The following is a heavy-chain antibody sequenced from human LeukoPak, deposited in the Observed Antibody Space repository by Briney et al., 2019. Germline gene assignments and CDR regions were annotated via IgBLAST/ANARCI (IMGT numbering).Heavy chain of an antibody. J-gene: IGHJ5*02. Sequence: GGSLRLPCAASGFTFSSYGMHWVRQAPGKGLEWVAFIRYDGSNKYYADSVKGRFTISRDNSKNTLYLQMNSLRAEDTAVYYCAKDRWTFGGVIVLWFDPWGQGTLVTVSS. CDR1: GFTFSSYG. CDR3: AKDRWTFGGVIVLWFDP. V-gene: IGHV3-30*02. D-gene: IGHD3-16*02. CDR2: IRYDGSNK.